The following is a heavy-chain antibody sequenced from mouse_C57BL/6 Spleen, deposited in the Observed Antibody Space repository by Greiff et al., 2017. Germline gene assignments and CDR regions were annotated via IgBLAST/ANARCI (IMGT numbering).Heavy chain of an antibody. Sequence: EVNVVESGGGLVKPGGSLKLSCAASGFTFSSYAMSWVHQTPEKRLEWVATISDGGSYTYYPDNVKGRFTISRDNAKNNLYLQMSHLKSEDTAMYYCARGDDYDGGFDYWGQGTTLTVSS. D-gene: IGHD2-4*01. CDR2: ISDGGSYT. J-gene: IGHJ2*01. CDR3: ARGDDYDGGFDY. V-gene: IGHV5-4*03. CDR1: GFTFSSYA.